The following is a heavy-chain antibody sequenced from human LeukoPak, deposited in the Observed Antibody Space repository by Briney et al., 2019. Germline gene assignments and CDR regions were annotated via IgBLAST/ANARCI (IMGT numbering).Heavy chain of an antibody. CDR3: ARDRPTGASRLFVVQ. D-gene: IGHD2-15*01. V-gene: IGHV3-21*01. CDR2: MSIGIRYI. Sequence: PGRSLRLSCAASGFTFSSDSMTWVRLAPGKWLEWVSSMSIGIRYIYYADSVRGRFTISRDNAKNSLYLLMNSLRAEDTAVYYCARDRPTGASRLFVVQWGQGTLVTVSS. CDR1: GFTFSSDS. J-gene: IGHJ4*02.